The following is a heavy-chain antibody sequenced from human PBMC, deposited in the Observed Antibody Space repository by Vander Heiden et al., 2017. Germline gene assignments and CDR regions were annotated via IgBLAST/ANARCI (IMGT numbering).Heavy chain of an antibody. D-gene: IGHD3-10*01. Sequence: QVQLVESGGGVVQPGRSLRLSCAASGFTFSSYAMHWVRQAPRPWLEWVAVISDDRSNKYYADSVKGRFTISRDNSKNTLYLQMNSLRAEDTAVYYCARDPRPEYYYGYHYYGMDVWGQGTTVTVSS. CDR1: GFTFSSYA. J-gene: IGHJ6*02. V-gene: IGHV3-30*04. CDR3: ARDPRPEYYYGYHYYGMDV. CDR2: ISDDRSNK.